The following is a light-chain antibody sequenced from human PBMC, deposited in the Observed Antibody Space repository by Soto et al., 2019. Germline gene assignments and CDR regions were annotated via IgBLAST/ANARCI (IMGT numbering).Light chain of an antibody. CDR1: QIVSID. V-gene: IGKV3-15*01. CDR3: QQRSNWPREIT. J-gene: IGKJ5*01. CDR2: GAS. Sequence: EIVMTQSPATVPVSPGERVTLSCMASQIVSIDLAWYQQKPGQAPRLLIYGASTRATDIPPSFTGSGSGTEFTLTISSLEPEDFAVYYCQQRSNWPREITFGQGTRLENK.